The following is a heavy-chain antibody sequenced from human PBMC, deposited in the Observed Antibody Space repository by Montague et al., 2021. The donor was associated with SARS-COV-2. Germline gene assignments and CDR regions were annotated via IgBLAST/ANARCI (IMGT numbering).Heavy chain of an antibody. CDR2: MFHTGST. D-gene: IGHD4/OR15-4a*01. Sequence: SETLSLTCAVSGGSITSNNWWTWIRQPPGKGLEWVGEMFHTGSTNYNPSLKSRVTISLDKTKNQFSLLMKSVTAADTAVYYCACLGIVLRRLFDPWGQGTLVTVSS. J-gene: IGHJ5*02. CDR1: GGSITSNNW. V-gene: IGHV4-4*02. CDR3: ACLGIVLRRLFDP.